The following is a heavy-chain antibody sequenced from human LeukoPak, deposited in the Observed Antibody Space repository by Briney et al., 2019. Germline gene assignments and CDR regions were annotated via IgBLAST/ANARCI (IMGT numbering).Heavy chain of an antibody. J-gene: IGHJ4*02. CDR3: ARHRTASDY. CDR2: IQPDGSEG. D-gene: IGHD3-16*02. CDR1: GFTFSSKW. Sequence: QPGGSLRLSCAASGFTFSSKWMSWVRQAPGKGLEWVGNIQPDGSEGYPVDSVKGRFTISRDNARNSLFLQMNSLRVEDTAVYYCARHRTASDYWGQGTLVTVSS. V-gene: IGHV3-7*01.